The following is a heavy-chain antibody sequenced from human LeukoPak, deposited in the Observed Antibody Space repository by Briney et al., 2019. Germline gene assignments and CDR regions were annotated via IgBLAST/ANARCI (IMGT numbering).Heavy chain of an antibody. Sequence: ASVKVSCKASGYTFTRYVMHWVRQAPGQRLEWMGWINAGNGNTKYSEKFQGRVTMTRDTSTNTAYMELTALTSEDTAVYYCARNPPRTGDFNSWGQGALVTVSS. CDR2: INAGNGNT. V-gene: IGHV1-3*01. D-gene: IGHD7-27*01. J-gene: IGHJ4*02. CDR3: ARNPPRTGDFNS. CDR1: GYTFTRYV.